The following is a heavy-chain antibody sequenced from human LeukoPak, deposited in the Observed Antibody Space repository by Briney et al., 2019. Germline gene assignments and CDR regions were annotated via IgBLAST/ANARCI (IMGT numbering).Heavy chain of an antibody. V-gene: IGHV3-30*02. CDR1: GFTFSNYG. CDR2: IRYDGTTK. D-gene: IGHD3-10*01. CDR3: AKRPSGPPGAY. Sequence: GGSLRLSCAASGFTFSNYGMHWVRQAPGKGLEWVAFIRYDGTTKHYADSVKGRFTISRDSSKNTLYLQMNSLRAEDTAVYYCAKRPSGPPGAYWGQGTLVTVSS. J-gene: IGHJ4*02.